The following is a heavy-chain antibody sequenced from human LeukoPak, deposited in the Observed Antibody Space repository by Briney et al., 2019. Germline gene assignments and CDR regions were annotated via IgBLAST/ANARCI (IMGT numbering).Heavy chain of an antibody. J-gene: IGHJ4*02. CDR1: GFTFSTYA. V-gene: IGHV3-23*01. CDR2: TNGNGGSA. D-gene: IGHD3/OR15-3a*01. Sequence: PGGSLRLSCAASGFTFSTYAMSWVRQAPGKGLEWVSSTNGNGGSAYYADSVKGRFTISRDNSKNTLYLQMNSLRAEDTAVYYCAKGLDDFWTGYYAYLFDCWGQGTLVTVSS. CDR3: AKGLDDFWTGYYAYLFDC.